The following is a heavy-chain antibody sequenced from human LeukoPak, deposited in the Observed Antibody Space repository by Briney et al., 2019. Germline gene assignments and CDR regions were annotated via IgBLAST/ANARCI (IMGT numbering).Heavy chain of an antibody. V-gene: IGHV3-33*08. Sequence: GGSLRLSCATSGFAFSNAWMSWVRQAPGKGLEWVAVIWYDGSNKYYADSVKGRFTISRDNSKNTLYLQMNSLRAEDTAVYYCARDTAGTYTSYYYYGMDVWGQGTTVTVSS. D-gene: IGHD1-1*01. J-gene: IGHJ6*02. CDR3: ARDTAGTYTSYYYYGMDV. CDR2: IWYDGSNK. CDR1: GFAFSNAW.